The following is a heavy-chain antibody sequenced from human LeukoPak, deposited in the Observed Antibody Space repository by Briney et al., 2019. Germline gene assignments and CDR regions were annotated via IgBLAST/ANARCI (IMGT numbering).Heavy chain of an antibody. CDR1: GYTFTSYD. CDR2: MNPNSGNT. J-gene: IGHJ4*02. D-gene: IGHD6-19*01. CDR3: AIQPGYSSGLDY. Sequence: ASVKVSCKASGYTFTSYDINWVRQATGQGLEWMGWMNPNSGNTSYAQKFQGRVTMTRNTSISTAYMELSSLRSEDTAVYYCAIQPGYSSGLDYWGQGTLVTVSS. V-gene: IGHV1-8*01.